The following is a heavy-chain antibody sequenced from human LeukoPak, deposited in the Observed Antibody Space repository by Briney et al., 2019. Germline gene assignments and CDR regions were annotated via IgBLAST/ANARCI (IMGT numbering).Heavy chain of an antibody. D-gene: IGHD3-10*01. V-gene: IGHV4-59*11. CDR1: GGSISSHY. CDR3: ARGFSGVTAFDI. Sequence: SETLSLTCTVSGGSISSHYWCWIRQPPGKGLEWIGYIYSTWSTNYNPSLKSRVTISVDTSKNQFSLKLSSVTVADTAVYYCARGFSGVTAFDIWGQGRMVTVSS. J-gene: IGHJ3*02. CDR2: IYSTWST.